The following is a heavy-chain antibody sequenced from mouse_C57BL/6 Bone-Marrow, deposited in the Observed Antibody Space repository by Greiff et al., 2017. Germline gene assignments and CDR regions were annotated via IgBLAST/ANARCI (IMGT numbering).Heavy chain of an antibody. V-gene: IGHV5-9-1*02. D-gene: IGHD1-1*01. CDR2: ISSGGDYI. Sequence: EVMLVESGAGLVKPGGSLKLSCAASGFTFSSYAMSWVRQTPEKRLEWVAYISSGGDYIYYADTVKGRFTISRDNARNTLYLQMSSLKSEDTAMYYCTREERNYYGSNAWFAYWGQGTLVTVSA. J-gene: IGHJ3*01. CDR3: TREERNYYGSNAWFAY. CDR1: GFTFSSYA.